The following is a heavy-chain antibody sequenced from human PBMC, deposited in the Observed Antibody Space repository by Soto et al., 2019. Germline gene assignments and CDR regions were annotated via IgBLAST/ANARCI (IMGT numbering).Heavy chain of an antibody. V-gene: IGHV3-23*01. J-gene: IGHJ4*02. CDR3: ARGLIARPACPTDF. Sequence: RLCYAASGFTFSSFAMSWGRQAPGEGLDWVSAISGSGGSTYSADSVKGRFTISRDNSKNTLYLQMSSLRAEDTAVYYCARGLIARPACPTDFWGQGSLVTVSS. CDR1: GFTFSSFA. D-gene: IGHD6-6*01. CDR2: ISGSGGST.